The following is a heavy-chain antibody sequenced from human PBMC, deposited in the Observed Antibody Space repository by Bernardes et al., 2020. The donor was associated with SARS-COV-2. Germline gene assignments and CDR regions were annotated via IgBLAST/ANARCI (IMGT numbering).Heavy chain of an antibody. Sequence: GGSLRLSCAASGFTFSGSAMHWVRQASGKGLEWVGRIRSKANSYATAYAASVKGRFTISRDDSKNTAYLQMNSLKTEDTAVYYCTRPGATMVTSYYYYGMDVWGQGTTVTVSS. J-gene: IGHJ6*02. CDR3: TRPGATMVTSYYYYGMDV. CDR1: GFTFSGSA. V-gene: IGHV3-73*01. D-gene: IGHD3-10*01. CDR2: IRSKANSYAT.